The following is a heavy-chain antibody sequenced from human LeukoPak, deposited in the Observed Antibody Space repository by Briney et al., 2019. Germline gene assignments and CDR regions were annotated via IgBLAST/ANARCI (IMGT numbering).Heavy chain of an antibody. D-gene: IGHD7-27*01. Sequence: SGESLKISCTASGYSFASSWIAWVRQMPGKGLEWMGIIFPDDSNTGYNPSFQGQVTMSADKSVSTAYLQWSSLKAPDTGIYSCARQTGRTAMEARRIDYWGQGPLVIVSS. CDR3: ARQTGRTAMEARRIDY. CDR2: IFPDDSNT. J-gene: IGHJ4*02. CDR1: GYSFASSW. V-gene: IGHV5-51*01.